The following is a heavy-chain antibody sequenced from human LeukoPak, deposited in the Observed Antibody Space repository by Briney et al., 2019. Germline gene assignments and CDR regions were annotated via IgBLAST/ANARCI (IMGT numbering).Heavy chain of an antibody. Sequence: GGSLRLSCAASGFTFSDYGMHWVRQAPGKGLEWVAVISYDGSDQYYVDSVKGRFSISRDNPKSTLYLEMNSLRAEDTAVYYCARNYDSSGYYYFVRWGQGTQVTVSS. CDR2: ISYDGSDQ. V-gene: IGHV3-30*03. D-gene: IGHD3-22*01. CDR1: GFTFSDYG. CDR3: ARNYDSSGYYYFVR. J-gene: IGHJ4*02.